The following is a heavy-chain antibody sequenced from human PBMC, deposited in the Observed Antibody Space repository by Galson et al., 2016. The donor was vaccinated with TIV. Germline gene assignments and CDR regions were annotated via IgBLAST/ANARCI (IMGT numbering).Heavy chain of an antibody. CDR2: MTGPFMGTTGGGT. V-gene: IGHV3-23*01. D-gene: IGHD3-16*01. CDR1: GFTFSAYA. Sequence: SLRLSCAASGFTFSAYAMTWVRQGPGKGLEWVSSMTGPFMGTTGGGTFYADSVKGRFTISRDTPKSTLYLQMDSLRVEDTAVYYWAKCRDWGRKGYLDFWGQGTVVVVSS. J-gene: IGHJ4*02. CDR3: AKCRDWGRKGYLDF.